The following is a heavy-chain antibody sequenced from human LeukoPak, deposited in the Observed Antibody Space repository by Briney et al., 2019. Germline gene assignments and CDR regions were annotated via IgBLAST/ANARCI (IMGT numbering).Heavy chain of an antibody. J-gene: IGHJ6*03. Sequence: SETLSLTCNVSGGSISSNEYYWGWIRQPPGKGLEWIANMYYSGSTNYNPSLKSRVTISVDTSKNQFSLKLSSVTAADTAVYYCARETSQKGAHYMDVWGKGTTVTISS. V-gene: IGHV4-39*07. D-gene: IGHD3-16*01. CDR3: ARETSQKGAHYMDV. CDR1: GGSISSNEYY. CDR2: MYYSGST.